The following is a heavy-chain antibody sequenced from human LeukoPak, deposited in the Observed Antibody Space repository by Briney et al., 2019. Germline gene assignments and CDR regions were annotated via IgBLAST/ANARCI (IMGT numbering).Heavy chain of an antibody. D-gene: IGHD3-22*01. V-gene: IGHV3-11*04. Sequence: PGGSLRLSCAASGFTFSDYYMSWIRQAPGKGLEWVSYISSSGSTIYYADSVKGRFTISRDNAKNSLYLQMNSLRAEDTAVYYCATYHDPYDSSGYWINWGQGTLVTVSS. J-gene: IGHJ4*02. CDR1: GFTFSDYY. CDR3: ATYHDPYDSSGYWIN. CDR2: ISSSGSTI.